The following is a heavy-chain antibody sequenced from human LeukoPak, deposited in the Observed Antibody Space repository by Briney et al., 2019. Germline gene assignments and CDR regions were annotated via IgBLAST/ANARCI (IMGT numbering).Heavy chain of an antibody. CDR2: ISGSGGST. D-gene: IGHD3-3*01. CDR3: AKDPALRSLEWLLRPYYFDY. V-gene: IGHV3-23*01. Sequence: GGSLRLSCAASGFTFSSYAMSWVRQAPGKGLEWVSAISGSGGSTYYADSVKGRFTISRDNSENTLYLQMNSLRAEDTAVYYCAKDPALRSLEWLLRPYYFDYWGQGTLVTVSS. CDR1: GFTFSSYA. J-gene: IGHJ4*02.